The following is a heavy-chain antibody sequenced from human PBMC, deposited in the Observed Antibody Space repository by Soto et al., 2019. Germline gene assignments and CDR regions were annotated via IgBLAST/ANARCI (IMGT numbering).Heavy chain of an antibody. CDR2: ISYDGSNK. V-gene: IGHV3-30*18. J-gene: IGHJ6*02. CDR1: GFTFSSYG. CDR3: AKDLLRPGRAYGMYV. Sequence: QVQLVESGGGVVQPGRSLRLSCAASGFTFSSYGMHWVRQAPGKGLEWVAVISYDGSNKYYADSVKGRFTISRDNSKNTLFLQMTSLRAEDTAVYYCAKDLLRPGRAYGMYVWGQGTTVTVSS. D-gene: IGHD6-25*01.